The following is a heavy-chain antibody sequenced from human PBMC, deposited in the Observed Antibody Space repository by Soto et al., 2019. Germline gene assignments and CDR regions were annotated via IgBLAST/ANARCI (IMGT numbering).Heavy chain of an antibody. CDR3: ARGLVSDAFDI. D-gene: IGHD3-9*01. Sequence: QVQLQQWGAGLLKPSETLSLTCAVYGGSFSGYYWSWIRQPPGKGLEWIGEINHSGSTNYNPSLKSRVTISVDTSKNQFSLKLSSVTAADTAVYYCARGLVSDAFDIWGQGTMVTVSS. V-gene: IGHV4-34*01. J-gene: IGHJ3*02. CDR1: GGSFSGYY. CDR2: INHSGST.